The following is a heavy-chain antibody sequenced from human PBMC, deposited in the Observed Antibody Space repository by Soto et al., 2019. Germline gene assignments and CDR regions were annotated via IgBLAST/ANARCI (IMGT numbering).Heavy chain of an antibody. CDR3: ARDHIYCTDVNWLRGDYGMVV. J-gene: IGHJ6*02. V-gene: IGHV3-30*04. D-gene: IGHD5-12*01. Sequence: GGSLRLSCEASGFTFGTYAFHWVLQAPGKGLEWVAVISFDGRNTYYADSAKGRFTFSRDTSKNTVYLQLNSRRPEDTAVYYCARDHIYCTDVNWLRGDYGMVVWGQGTTVKVCS. CDR2: ISFDGRNT. CDR1: GFTFGTYA.